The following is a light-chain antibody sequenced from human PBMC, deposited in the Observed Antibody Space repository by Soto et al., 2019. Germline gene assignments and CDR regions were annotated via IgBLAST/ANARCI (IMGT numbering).Light chain of an antibody. CDR1: SSDLGVYDS. CDR3: SSYTSSDTYV. CDR2: EVS. Sequence: QSALTQPASVSGSPGQSITISCSGISSDLGVYDSVSWYLQHPGKAPKLLVFEVSNRPSGVSNRFSGSKSGNTASLTISGLQTEDEGTYYCSSYTSSDTYVFGSGTKLTVL. J-gene: IGLJ1*01. V-gene: IGLV2-14*01.